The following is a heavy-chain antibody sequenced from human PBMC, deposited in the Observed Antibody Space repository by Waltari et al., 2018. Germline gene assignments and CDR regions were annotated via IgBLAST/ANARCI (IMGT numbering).Heavy chain of an antibody. J-gene: IGHJ5*02. V-gene: IGHV4-59*01. CDR3: VRGGGTGGYNEVLAP. Sequence: QVQLQESGPGLVRPSETLSLTGTVCNGSINSGSWSWIRPPQGKKLEWIGYMYYSGDNNHNPALKGRVTISIDASKNQFSLKLSSVTAADTAVYYCVRGGGTGGYNEVLAPWGQGTLVTVSS. CDR1: NGSINSGS. CDR2: MYYSGDN. D-gene: IGHD5-12*01.